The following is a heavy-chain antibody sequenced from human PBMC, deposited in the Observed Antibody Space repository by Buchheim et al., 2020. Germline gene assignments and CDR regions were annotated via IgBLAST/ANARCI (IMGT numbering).Heavy chain of an antibody. Sequence: QLQLQESGPGLVKPSQTLTLTCNVSGGSISSGDYYWSWIRQAPGKGLEWIGHMFYSGTTYYNPSLLSRVVISADTSKNQFSMELNSVTAADTAMYYSAESSGELSWVSDGSCQGTT. V-gene: IGHV4-30-4*01. D-gene: IGHD3-10*01. CDR3: AESSGELSWVSDG. CDR1: GGSISSGDYY. J-gene: IGHJ6*02. CDR2: MFYSGTT.